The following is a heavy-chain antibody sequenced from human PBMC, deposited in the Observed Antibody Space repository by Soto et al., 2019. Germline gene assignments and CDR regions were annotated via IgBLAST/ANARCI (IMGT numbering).Heavy chain of an antibody. V-gene: IGHV3-23*01. Sequence: ILSNVASEFTFSSYSKIWVRQAPGMGLEWVSSIIGSGAITYYADSVKGRFTISRDNSKSTLYLQMNRLRVEDTALYYCAKDARDTGGNSGIDDWGQGTLVTVSS. CDR1: EFTFSSYS. CDR2: IIGSGAIT. D-gene: IGHD2-21*02. J-gene: IGHJ4*02. CDR3: AKDARDTGGNSGIDD.